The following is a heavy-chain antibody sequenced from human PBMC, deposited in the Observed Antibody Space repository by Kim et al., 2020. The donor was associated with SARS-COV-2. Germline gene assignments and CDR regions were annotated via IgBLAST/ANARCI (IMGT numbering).Heavy chain of an antibody. D-gene: IGHD5-12*01. CDR2: IYYSGST. CDR1: GGSISSYY. J-gene: IGHJ4*02. Sequence: SETLSLTCTVSGGSISSYYWRWIRQPPGKGLEWIGYIYYSGSTNYNPSLKSRVTISVDTSKNQFSLKLSSVTAADTAVYYCARGVEMATIQDYWGQGTLVTVSS. CDR3: ARGVEMATIQDY. V-gene: IGHV4-59*01.